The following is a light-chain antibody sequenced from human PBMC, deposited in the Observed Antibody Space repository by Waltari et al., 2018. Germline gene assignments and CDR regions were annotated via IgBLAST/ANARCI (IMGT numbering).Light chain of an antibody. CDR3: QHYGSSPYT. CDR2: GTS. J-gene: IGKJ2*01. CDR1: QSVDSSF. V-gene: IGKV3-20*01. Sequence: EIVLTQSPGTLSLSPGERATLSCRASQSVDSSFLAWLQQQAGQAPRLLIYGTSSRAAGIPARFSGSGSGTDFTLTISRLEPEDFAVYYCQHYGSSPYTFGQGAKVEIK.